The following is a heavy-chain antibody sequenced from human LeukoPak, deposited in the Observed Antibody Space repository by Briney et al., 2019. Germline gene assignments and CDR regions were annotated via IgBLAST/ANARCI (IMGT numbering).Heavy chain of an antibody. J-gene: IGHJ4*02. CDR3: ARDFKSGYVDS. D-gene: IGHD3-3*01. CDR1: GFTFSNYG. CDR2: IYDDGSKE. V-gene: IGHV3-33*01. Sequence: PGGSLRLSCAASGFTFSNYGMHWVRQAPGKGLEWVAVIYDDGSKEYFADSVKGRFTNSRDNSKDTVVLQMNSLRGEDTAVYYCARDFKSGYVDSWGQGTLVTVSS.